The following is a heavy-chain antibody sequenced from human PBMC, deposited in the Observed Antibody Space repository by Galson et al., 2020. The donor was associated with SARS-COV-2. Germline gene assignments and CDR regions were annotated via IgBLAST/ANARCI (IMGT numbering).Heavy chain of an antibody. V-gene: IGHV4-59*01. Sequence: ETSETLSLTCTVSGGSISSYYWSWIRQPPGKGLEWIGYIYYSGSTNYNPSLKSRVTISIDTSKNQFSLRLSSVTAADTAVYYCACFRFYFRPYYGLDVWGQGTTVTVSS. CDR3: ACFRFYFRPYYGLDV. CDR2: IYYSGST. CDR1: GGSISSYY. D-gene: IGHD1-26*01. J-gene: IGHJ6*02.